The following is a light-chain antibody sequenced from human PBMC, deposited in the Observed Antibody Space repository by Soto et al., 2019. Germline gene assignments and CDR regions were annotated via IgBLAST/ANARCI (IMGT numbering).Light chain of an antibody. CDR1: QSVGSN. V-gene: IGKV3-15*01. Sequence: EIVMTQSPATLSVSPGERVTLSCRASQSVGSNLAWYQQKPGQAPSLLIYGASSRATGVPARFSGSGSGTQFTLTISSLQSEDFAVYYCQQYNNWRTFGQGTKVEIK. CDR2: GAS. CDR3: QQYNNWRT. J-gene: IGKJ1*01.